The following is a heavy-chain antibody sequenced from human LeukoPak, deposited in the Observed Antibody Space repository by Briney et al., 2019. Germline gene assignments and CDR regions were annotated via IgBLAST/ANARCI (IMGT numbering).Heavy chain of an antibody. D-gene: IGHD6-13*01. Sequence: GGSLRLSCAASGFTFSSYAMSWVRQAPGKGLEWVSATSGSGGSTYYADSVKGRFTISRDNSKNTLYLQMNSLRAEDTAVYYCAKGTYSSSFYYFDYWGQGTLVTVSS. J-gene: IGHJ4*02. V-gene: IGHV3-23*01. CDR3: AKGTYSSSFYYFDY. CDR1: GFTFSSYA. CDR2: TSGSGGST.